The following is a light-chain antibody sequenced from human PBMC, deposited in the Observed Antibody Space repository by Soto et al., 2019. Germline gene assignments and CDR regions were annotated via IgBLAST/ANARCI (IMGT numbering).Light chain of an antibody. Sequence: QSALTQPASVAGSPGQSITISCTGTSSDVGAYNFVSWYQQHPGKVPKLMIFYVSSRPSGVSDRFSVSKSCNTASLTISGLQAEYEGDYYCSSYTSSSTHVFGSGTKVTVL. J-gene: IGLJ1*01. V-gene: IGLV2-14*03. CDR1: SSDVGAYNF. CDR3: SSYTSSSTHV. CDR2: YVS.